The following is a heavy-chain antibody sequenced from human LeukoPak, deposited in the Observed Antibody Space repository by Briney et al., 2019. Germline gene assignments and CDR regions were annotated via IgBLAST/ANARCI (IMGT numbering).Heavy chain of an antibody. CDR1: GGSLSTSIYY. V-gene: IGHV4-39*02. CDR3: ARAAAGVNWFDP. J-gene: IGHJ5*02. Sequence: PSETLSHTCTVSGGSLSTSIYYWGWIRQPPGKGLEWIGCIYYRCSTYYNPSLKCRVTISVDPSKNHSSLKLSSVTAAHTAVYFCARAAAGVNWFDPWGQGTLITVSS. CDR2: IYYRCST. D-gene: IGHD6-13*01.